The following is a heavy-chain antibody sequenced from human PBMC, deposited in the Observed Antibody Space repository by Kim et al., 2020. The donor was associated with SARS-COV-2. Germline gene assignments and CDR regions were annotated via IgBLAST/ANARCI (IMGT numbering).Heavy chain of an antibody. CDR3: AKITMVRGVIIISPNGAFDI. Sequence: ASVKVSCKASGYTFTSYDINWVRQATGQGLEWMGWMNPNSGNTGYAQKFQGRVTMTRNTSISTAYMELSSLRSEDTAVYYCAKITMVRGVIIISPNGAFDIGGQGTMVTVSS. D-gene: IGHD3-10*01. CDR2: MNPNSGNT. J-gene: IGHJ3*02. CDR1: GYTFTSYD. V-gene: IGHV1-8*01.